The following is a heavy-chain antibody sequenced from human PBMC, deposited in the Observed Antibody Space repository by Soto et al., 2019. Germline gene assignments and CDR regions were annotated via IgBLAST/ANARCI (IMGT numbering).Heavy chain of an antibody. CDR3: VKDSECSGYLPQLDS. CDR2: CPWSGQVL. J-gene: IGHJ4*02. Sequence: ALRPTCLDSVSTFDDYAIPWVRQTPGQCWAWVPGCPWSGQVLGHAASGKGWFTITRDNAKISLYLEMNSLRPEEPGLYYCVKDSECSGYLPQLDSWGPGTLVPVSS. CDR1: VSTFDDYA. D-gene: IGHD3-22*01. V-gene: IGHV3-9*01.